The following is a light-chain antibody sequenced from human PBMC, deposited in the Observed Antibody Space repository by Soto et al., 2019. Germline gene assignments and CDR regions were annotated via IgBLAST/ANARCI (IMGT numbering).Light chain of an antibody. Sequence: DIVMTQSPDSLAVSLGERATINCESSQNILYSSNSKNYLAWYQQKPGQPPKLLIYWASTRESGVPDRFSGSGSGTDFTLTISSLQAEDVAVYYCQQYYSTPLTFGGGTKVEIK. CDR2: WAS. V-gene: IGKV4-1*01. J-gene: IGKJ4*01. CDR3: QQYYSTPLT. CDR1: QNILYSSNSKNY.